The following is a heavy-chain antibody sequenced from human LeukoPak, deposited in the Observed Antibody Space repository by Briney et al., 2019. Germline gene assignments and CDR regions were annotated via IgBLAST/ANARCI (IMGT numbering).Heavy chain of an antibody. D-gene: IGHD3-10*01. CDR2: ISGDGGST. J-gene: IGHJ4*02. CDR1: GLTFEVYA. CDR3: AGTPLRGVIGWYFDY. Sequence: PGGSLRLSCAASGLTFEVYAMPWVRQAPGKGLEWVSLISGDGGSTYYADSVKGRFTISRDNSKNSLYLQMNSLRTEDTALYYCAGTPLRGVIGWYFDYWGQGTLVTVSS. V-gene: IGHV3-43*02.